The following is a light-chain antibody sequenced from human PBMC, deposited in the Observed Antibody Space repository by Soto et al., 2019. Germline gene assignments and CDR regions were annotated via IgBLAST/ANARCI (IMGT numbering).Light chain of an antibody. Sequence: DIAMTQSPDSLAVSLGERATINCRSSQSVLYSYNNKIYLGWYQQKPGQPPKLLIYWASTRESGVPDRFSGSGSGTDFNLTSSSLQAEDVAVYYCKHYYRDPPWTFGQGTKVEIK. CDR2: WAS. V-gene: IGKV4-1*01. CDR3: KHYYRDPPWT. J-gene: IGKJ1*01. CDR1: QSVLYSYNNKIY.